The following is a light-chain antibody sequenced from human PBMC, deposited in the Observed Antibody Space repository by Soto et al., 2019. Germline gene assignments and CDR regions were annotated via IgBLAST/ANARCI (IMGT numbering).Light chain of an antibody. CDR2: AAS. CDR1: QYIGRY. J-gene: IGKJ4*01. Sequence: DIQMTQSPSSLSASVGDRVTITCRAGQYIGRYLNWYQQKPGKAPKLLIYAASSLHSGVPSRFSGSGSGTDFTLTISSLQPEDCATYSCQQTYRTPLTFGGGTKVEIK. CDR3: QQTYRTPLT. V-gene: IGKV1-39*01.